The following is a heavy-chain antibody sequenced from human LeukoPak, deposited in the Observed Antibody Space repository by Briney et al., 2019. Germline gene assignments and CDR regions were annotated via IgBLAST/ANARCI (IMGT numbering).Heavy chain of an antibody. Sequence: SETLSLTCAVYGGSFSGYFWTWIRQPPGKGLEWVGDIDHQKNRRISPDYNPSFKSRVTISMDTCKNQFSLKFSSVTAANTAVYFCARGLRQEDPGILGYSYYFYGMDVWGQGTTVTVSS. V-gene: IGHV4-34*01. J-gene: IGHJ6*02. CDR1: GGSFSGYF. D-gene: IGHD1-26*01. CDR2: IDHQKNRRISP. CDR3: ARGLRQEDPGILGYSYYFYGMDV.